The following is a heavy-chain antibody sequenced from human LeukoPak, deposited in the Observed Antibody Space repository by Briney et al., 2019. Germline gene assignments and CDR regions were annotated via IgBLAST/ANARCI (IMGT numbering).Heavy chain of an antibody. Sequence: ASVKVSCKASGYTFTGYYMHWVRQAPGQGLEWMGWINPNSGGTNYAQKFQGRVTMTRDTFISTAYMELSRLRSDDTAVYYCARVSDSSSWYVRSYNWFDPWGQGTLVTVSS. CDR1: GYTFTGYY. D-gene: IGHD6-13*01. V-gene: IGHV1-2*02. CDR2: INPNSGGT. J-gene: IGHJ5*02. CDR3: ARVSDSSSWYVRSYNWFDP.